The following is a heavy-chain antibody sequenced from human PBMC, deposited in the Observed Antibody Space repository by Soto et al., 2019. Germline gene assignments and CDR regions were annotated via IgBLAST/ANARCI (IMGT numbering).Heavy chain of an antibody. CDR1: GGSISSGGYY. CDR3: ARVRVIRMNWFDP. CDR2: IYYSGST. Sequence: SETLSLTCAVSGGSISSGGYYWSWIRQHPGKGLEWIGYIYYSGSTYYNPSLKSRVTISVDTSKNQFSLKLSSVTAADTAVYYCARVRVIRMNWFDPWGQGTLVTVSS. V-gene: IGHV4-31*11. J-gene: IGHJ5*02. D-gene: IGHD3-16*02.